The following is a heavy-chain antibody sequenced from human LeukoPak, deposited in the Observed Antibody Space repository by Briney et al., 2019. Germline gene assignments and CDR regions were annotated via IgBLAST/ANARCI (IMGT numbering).Heavy chain of an antibody. V-gene: IGHV1-46*01. Sequence: ASVKVSCKASGYTFTSYYMHWVRQAPGQGLEWMGIINPSGGSTSYAQKFQGRVTMTRDTSTSTVYMEPSSLRAEDTAVYYCAKDKYNFWSGSNYYYMDVWGKGTTVTVSS. J-gene: IGHJ6*03. CDR1: GYTFTSYY. CDR2: INPSGGST. D-gene: IGHD3-3*01. CDR3: AKDKYNFWSGSNYYYMDV.